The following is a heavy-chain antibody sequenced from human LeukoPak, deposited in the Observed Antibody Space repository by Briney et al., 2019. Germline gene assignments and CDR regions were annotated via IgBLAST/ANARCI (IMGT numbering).Heavy chain of an antibody. V-gene: IGHV4-38-2*02. CDR2: IYHSGST. J-gene: IGHJ3*02. Sequence: SETLSLTCTVSGYSISSGYYWGWIRQPPGKGLEWIGSIYHSGSTYYNPSLKSRVTISVDTSKNQFSLKLSSVTAADTAVYYCARVSGYCSGGSCSGAFDIWGQGTTVTVSS. D-gene: IGHD2-15*01. CDR1: GYSISSGYY. CDR3: ARVSGYCSGGSCSGAFDI.